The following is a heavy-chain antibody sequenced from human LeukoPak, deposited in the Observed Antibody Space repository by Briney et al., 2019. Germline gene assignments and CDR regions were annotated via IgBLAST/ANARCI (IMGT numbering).Heavy chain of an antibody. D-gene: IGHD3-22*01. Sequence: GASVKVSCKASGYTFTSYGISWVRQAPGQGLEWMGWISAYNGNTNYAQKLQGRVTMTTDTSTSTAYMELSSLRSEDTAVYYCARRYLYDSSGYYYTAVAFDTWGQGTMVTVSS. CDR2: ISAYNGNT. CDR3: ARRYLYDSSGYYYTAVAFDT. J-gene: IGHJ3*02. CDR1: GYTFTSYG. V-gene: IGHV1-18*01.